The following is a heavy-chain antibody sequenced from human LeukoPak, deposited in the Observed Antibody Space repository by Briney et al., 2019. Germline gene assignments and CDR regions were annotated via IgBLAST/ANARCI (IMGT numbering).Heavy chain of an antibody. J-gene: IGHJ3*02. CDR2: IWYDGSNK. D-gene: IGHD5-18*01. CDR1: GFTFSSYG. Sequence: GGSLRLSCAASGFTFSSYGMHWVRQAPGKGLEWVAVIWYDGSNKYYADSVKGRFTISRDNSKNTLYLQMNSLRAEDTAVYYCARALGDTAMVTSAFDIWGQGTMVTVSS. CDR3: ARALGDTAMVTSAFDI. V-gene: IGHV3-33*01.